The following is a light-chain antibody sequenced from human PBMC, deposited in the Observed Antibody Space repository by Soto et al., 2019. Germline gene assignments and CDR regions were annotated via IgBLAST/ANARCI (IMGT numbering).Light chain of an antibody. V-gene: IGKV2-28*01. CDR3: MQVLQTLT. CDR2: LGS. Sequence: DIVMTQSPLSLPVTPGETASISCRSSQSLVHSNGFNYLDWYVQKPGQSPQLLIYLGSNRASGVPDRFSGSGSGTDFTLRISRVEAEDVGVYYCMQVLQTLTFGGGTKVEIK. J-gene: IGKJ4*01. CDR1: QSLVHSNGFNY.